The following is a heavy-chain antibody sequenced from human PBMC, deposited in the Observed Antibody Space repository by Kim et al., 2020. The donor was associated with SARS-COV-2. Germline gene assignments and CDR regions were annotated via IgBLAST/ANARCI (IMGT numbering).Heavy chain of an antibody. D-gene: IGHD2-2*02. V-gene: IGHV3-43*01. CDR2: ISWDGGST. Sequence: GGSLRLSCAASGFTFDDYTMHWVRQAPGKGLEWVSLISWDGGSTYYADSVKGRFTISRDNSKNSLYLQMNSLRTEDTALYYCAKGGAAAIQYYYYSMDVWGQGTTVAVSS. J-gene: IGHJ6*02. CDR3: AKGGAAAIQYYYYSMDV. CDR1: GFTFDDYT.